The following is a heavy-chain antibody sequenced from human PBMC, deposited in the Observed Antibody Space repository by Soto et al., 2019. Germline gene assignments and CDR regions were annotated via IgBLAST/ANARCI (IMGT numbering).Heavy chain of an antibody. CDR2: SYSSGST. V-gene: IGHV4-30-4*01. J-gene: IGHJ6*02. Sequence: QVQLQESGPGLVKPSQTLSLTCTVSGGSITSGDYYWTWIRQTPGKGLEWIGYSYSSGSTRYNPSLESRVTISVDTSKNQFSLKLSSVTAADTAVYDCAREPHAVPAGGYGMDVWGQGTTVTVSS. CDR3: AREPHAVPAGGYGMDV. CDR1: GGSITSGDYY. D-gene: IGHD2-2*01.